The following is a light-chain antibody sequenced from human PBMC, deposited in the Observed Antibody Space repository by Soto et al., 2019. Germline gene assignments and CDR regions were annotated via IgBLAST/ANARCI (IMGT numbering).Light chain of an antibody. CDR1: QSVTTN. J-gene: IGKJ1*01. CDR3: QQYNDNWPT. V-gene: IGKV3-15*01. Sequence: EVVMTQSPATLSVSPGERVTFSCRASQSVTTNLAWYQHKPGHSPRLLIYGASNTATGFPARFTGSGSGTEFTLTISSLQSADFAVYYCQQYNDNWPTFGQGNKVDIK. CDR2: GAS.